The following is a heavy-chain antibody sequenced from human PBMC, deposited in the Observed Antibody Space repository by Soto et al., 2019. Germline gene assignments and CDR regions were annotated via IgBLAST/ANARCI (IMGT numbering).Heavy chain of an antibody. J-gene: IGHJ3*02. Sequence: ASVKVSCKVSGYTLTELSMHWVRQAPGKGLEWMGGFDPEDGETIYAQKFQGRVTMTRDTSTSTVYMELSSLRSEDTAVYYCARDGGYYNDSGGYVVVFDIWGQGTMVTVS. V-gene: IGHV1-24*01. CDR2: FDPEDGET. CDR3: ARDGGYYNDSGGYVVVFDI. D-gene: IGHD3-22*01. CDR1: GYTLTELS.